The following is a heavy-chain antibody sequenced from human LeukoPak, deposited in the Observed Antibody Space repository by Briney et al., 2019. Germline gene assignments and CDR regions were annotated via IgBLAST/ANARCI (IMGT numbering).Heavy chain of an antibody. Sequence: SETLSLTCTVSGYSISSGYYWGWIRQPPGKGLEWIGSIYHSGSTYYNPSLKSRITISVDTSKNQFSLNLSSVTAADTAVYYCARVARTYGDYVSNIDYWGQGTLVTVSS. J-gene: IGHJ4*02. CDR1: GYSISSGYY. D-gene: IGHD4-17*01. CDR3: ARVARTYGDYVSNIDY. CDR2: IYHSGST. V-gene: IGHV4-38-2*02.